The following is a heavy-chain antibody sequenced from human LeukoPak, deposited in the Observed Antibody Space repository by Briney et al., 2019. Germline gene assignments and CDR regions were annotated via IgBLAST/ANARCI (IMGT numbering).Heavy chain of an antibody. CDR1: EFTFSSYW. CDR2: IKQDGSEK. CDR3: AREISSWYRAEGRFDP. Sequence: GGSLGLSCGASEFTFSSYWMSRVRQAPGKGLEWVANIKQDGSEKYYVDSVRGRFTISRDNAKSSLYLQMNSLRVEDTAVYYCAREISSWYRAEGRFDPWGQGTLVTVSS. D-gene: IGHD6-13*01. J-gene: IGHJ5*02. V-gene: IGHV3-7*01.